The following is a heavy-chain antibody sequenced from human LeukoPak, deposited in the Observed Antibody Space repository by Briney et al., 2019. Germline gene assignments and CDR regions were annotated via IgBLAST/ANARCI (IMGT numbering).Heavy chain of an antibody. J-gene: IGHJ4*02. D-gene: IGHD3-10*01. V-gene: IGHV4-34*01. CDR1: GGSFSGYY. CDR2: INHSGST. CDR3: ARGRKFTMVRGVKKGYYFDY. Sequence: SETLSLTCAVYGGSFSGYYWSWIRQPPGKGLEWIGEINHSGSTNYNPSLKSRVTISVDPSKNQFSLKLSSVTAADTAVYYCARGRKFTMVRGVKKGYYFDYWGQGTLVTVSS.